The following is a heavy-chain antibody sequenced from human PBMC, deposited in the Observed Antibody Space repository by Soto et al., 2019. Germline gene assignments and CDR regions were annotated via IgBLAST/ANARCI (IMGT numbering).Heavy chain of an antibody. Sequence: PSETLSLTCAVYGGSFSGYYWTWIRQPPGTGLEWIGEINHSGSTNYNPSLKSRVTISVDTSKNQFSLKLTSVTAADTAVYYCAGWIQLQQYYYYGMDVWGQGTTVTVSS. CDR1: GGSFSGYY. J-gene: IGHJ6*02. D-gene: IGHD5-18*01. CDR2: INHSGST. CDR3: AGWIQLQQYYYYGMDV. V-gene: IGHV4-34*01.